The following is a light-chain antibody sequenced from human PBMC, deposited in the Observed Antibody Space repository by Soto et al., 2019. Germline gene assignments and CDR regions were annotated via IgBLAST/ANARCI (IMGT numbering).Light chain of an antibody. CDR3: AAWDDSLRGWV. Sequence: QSALTQPASVSGSPGQSITISYTGTSSDIGSYNYVAWYQQFPGKTPKLIIYEVRNRPSGVSFRFSGSKSGNTASLTISGLQAEDEADYYCAAWDDSLRGWVFGGGTKLTVL. J-gene: IGLJ3*02. CDR2: EVR. CDR1: SSDIGSYNY. V-gene: IGLV2-14*01.